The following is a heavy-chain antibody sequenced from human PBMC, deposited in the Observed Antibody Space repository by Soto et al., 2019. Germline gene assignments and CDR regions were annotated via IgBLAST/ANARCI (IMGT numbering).Heavy chain of an antibody. D-gene: IGHD1-7*01. CDR3: ATHEDAPNSFDY. Sequence: GESLKISCKGSGYSFTSYWISWVRQMPGKGLEWMGRIDPSDSYTNYSPSFQGHVTISADKSISTAYLQWSSLKASDTAMYYCATHEDAPNSFDYWGQGTRVTVSS. CDR2: IDPSDSYT. J-gene: IGHJ4*02. CDR1: GYSFTSYW. V-gene: IGHV5-10-1*01.